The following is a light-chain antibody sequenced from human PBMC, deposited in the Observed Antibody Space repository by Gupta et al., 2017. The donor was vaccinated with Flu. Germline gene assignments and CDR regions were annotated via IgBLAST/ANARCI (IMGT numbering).Light chain of an antibody. CDR2: AAS. CDR1: QSISSY. Sequence: DIQVTQSPSSLSASVGDRVTITCRASQSISSYLNWYQQKPGQAPKLLIYAASSLHSGVPSRFSGSGSGTDFTLTISRLQPEDFATYYCQQSDSTPRTFGQGTKVEIK. V-gene: IGKV1-39*01. CDR3: QQSDSTPRT. J-gene: IGKJ1*01.